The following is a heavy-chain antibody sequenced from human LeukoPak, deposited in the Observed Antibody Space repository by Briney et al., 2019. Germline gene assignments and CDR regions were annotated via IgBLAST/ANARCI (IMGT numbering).Heavy chain of an antibody. CDR2: IYHSGST. Sequence: PSQTLSLTCTVSGGSISSGGYYWSWIRQPPGKGLEWIGYIYHSGSTYYNPSLKSRVTISVDRSKNQFSLKLSSVTAADTAVYYCAREDESLGYDFWSGPSYYFDYWGQGTLVTVSS. V-gene: IGHV4-30-2*01. D-gene: IGHD3-3*01. J-gene: IGHJ4*02. CDR1: GGSISSGGYY. CDR3: AREDESLGYDFWSGPSYYFDY.